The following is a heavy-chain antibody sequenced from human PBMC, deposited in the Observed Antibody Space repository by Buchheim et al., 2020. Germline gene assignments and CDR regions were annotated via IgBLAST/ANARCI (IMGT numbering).Heavy chain of an antibody. CDR2: IGTAGDT. D-gene: IGHD2-8*01. Sequence: EVQLVESGGGLVQPGGSLRLSCAASGFTFSSYDMHWVRQATGKGLEWVSAIGTAGDTYYPGSVKGRFTISRENAKHSLYLQMNSLRAGDTAVYYCARGHCTNGVCALDYYYGMDVWGQGTT. CDR1: GFTFSSYD. J-gene: IGHJ6*02. V-gene: IGHV3-13*01. CDR3: ARGHCTNGVCALDYYYGMDV.